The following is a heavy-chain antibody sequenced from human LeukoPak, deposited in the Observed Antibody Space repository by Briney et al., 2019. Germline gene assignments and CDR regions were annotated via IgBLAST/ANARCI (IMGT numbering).Heavy chain of an antibody. Sequence: ASVKVSCKASGYTFTAYYVHWVRQAPGQGLEWMGWINPNSGDTSSAQKFQGRVTMTRDTSISTVHMELSSLRSDDTAVYYRARDYIDPGNYTPLGYWGQGTLVTVSS. CDR3: ARDYIDPGNYTPLGY. J-gene: IGHJ4*02. D-gene: IGHD1-7*01. CDR1: GYTFTAYY. V-gene: IGHV1-2*02. CDR2: INPNSGDT.